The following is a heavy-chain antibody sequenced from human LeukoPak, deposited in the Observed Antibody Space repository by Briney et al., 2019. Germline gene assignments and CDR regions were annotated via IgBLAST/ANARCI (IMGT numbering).Heavy chain of an antibody. CDR3: AKDHYGYFDY. CDR1: GFTFSDYE. CDR2: ISSTGSTI. D-gene: IGHD4-17*01. V-gene: IGHV3-48*03. Sequence: GGSLRLSCAACGFTFSDYEMNWVRQAPGKGLEWVSYISSTGSTIYYADSVKGRFTISRDNAKNSLYLQMNSLRAEDTAVYYCAKDHYGYFDYWGQGTLVTVSS. J-gene: IGHJ4*02.